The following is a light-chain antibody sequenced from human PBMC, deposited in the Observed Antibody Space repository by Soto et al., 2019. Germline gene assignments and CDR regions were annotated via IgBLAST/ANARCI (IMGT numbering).Light chain of an antibody. CDR2: NTN. J-gene: IGLJ2*01. Sequence: QAVVTQEPSFSVSPGGTVTFTCGLSSGSVSTNYYPSWYQQTPGQAPRTLIYNTNSRSSGVPDRFSGSILGNKAALTITGAQADDKSDYYCVLYMGLGISVFGGGTKVTVL. V-gene: IGLV8-61*01. CDR3: VLYMGLGISV. CDR1: SGSVSTNYY.